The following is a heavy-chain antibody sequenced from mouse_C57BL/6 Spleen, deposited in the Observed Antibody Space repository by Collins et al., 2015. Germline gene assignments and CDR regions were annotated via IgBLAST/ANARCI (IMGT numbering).Heavy chain of an antibody. CDR2: INPSTGGI. CDR1: GYSLTGYY. V-gene: IGHV1-42*01. D-gene: IGHD1-1*01. Sequence: EVQLQQSVPELVRPRASVKISCKASGYSLTGYYMNWVKQSPEKSLEWIGDINPSTGGIIYNQKFKAKATLTLDRSSSTAYMQLKGLTSEDSAVYYCARSTTVLPYAMDYWGQGTSVTVSS. J-gene: IGHJ4*01. CDR3: ARSTTVLPYAMDY.